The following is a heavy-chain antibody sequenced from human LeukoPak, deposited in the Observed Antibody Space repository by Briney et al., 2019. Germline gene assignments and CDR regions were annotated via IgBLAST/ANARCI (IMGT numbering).Heavy chain of an antibody. CDR3: ARHSYGDVYYLDV. Sequence: SETLSLTCSVSGGSVSDYYWSWIRQSPGKGLEWIGYFYSGSSRFNPSLKIRVAISVDTSNNQFSLKLTSVTAADTAVYYCARHSYGDVYYLDVWGQGTLVTVSS. D-gene: IGHD4-17*01. CDR1: GGSVSDYY. J-gene: IGHJ4*02. V-gene: IGHV4-59*08. CDR2: FYSGSS.